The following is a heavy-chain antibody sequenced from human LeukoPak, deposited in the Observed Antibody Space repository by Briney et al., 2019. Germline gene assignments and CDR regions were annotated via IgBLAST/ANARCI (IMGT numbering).Heavy chain of an antibody. CDR3: ARGSGLIDY. CDR1: GYTFTTSG. Sequence: GASVKVSCKASGYTFTTSGITWVRQAPGQGLEWMGWISGYNGNTNYAQRLQGRVTMTTDTSTSTAYTELRSLRSDDTAVYYCARGSGLIDYWGQGTLVTVSS. V-gene: IGHV1-18*01. J-gene: IGHJ4*02. D-gene: IGHD3-10*01. CDR2: ISGYNGNT.